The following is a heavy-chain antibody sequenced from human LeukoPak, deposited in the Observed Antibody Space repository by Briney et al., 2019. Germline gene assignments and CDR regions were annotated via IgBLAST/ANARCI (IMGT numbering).Heavy chain of an antibody. J-gene: IGHJ4*02. Sequence: SGGSLRLSCAASGFTFSSYWMSWVRQAPGKGLEWVANIKQDGSEKYYVDSVKGRFTISRDNAKNSLYLQMNSLRAEDTAVYYCARDPSYYYDRYGRPGEYYFDYWGQGTLVTVSS. CDR3: ARDPSYYYDRYGRPGEYYFDY. V-gene: IGHV3-7*01. CDR1: GFTFSSYW. CDR2: IKQDGSEK. D-gene: IGHD3-22*01.